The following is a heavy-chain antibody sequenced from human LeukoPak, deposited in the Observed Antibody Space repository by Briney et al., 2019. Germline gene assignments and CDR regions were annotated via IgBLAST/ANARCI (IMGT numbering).Heavy chain of an antibody. V-gene: IGHV5-51*01. CDR2: IYPGDSDT. CDR3: ARRGYCSGGNCHSHAFDN. J-gene: IGHJ3*02. Sequence: GESLKISCKGSGYRFTNYWIGWVRQMPGQGLEWVGIIYPGDSDTRYSRSFQGQVTISADKSISTAYLQWSSLKAADTAMYYCARRGYCSGGNCHSHAFDNWGQGTMVTVSS. CDR1: GYRFTNYW. D-gene: IGHD2-15*01.